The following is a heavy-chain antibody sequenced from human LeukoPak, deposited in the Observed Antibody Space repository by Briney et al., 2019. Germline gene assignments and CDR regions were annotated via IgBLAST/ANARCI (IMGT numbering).Heavy chain of an antibody. CDR2: IYYSGST. D-gene: IGHD5-12*01. CDR1: GGSMSSYY. CDR3: ARVRYSGYGDFDY. V-gene: IGHV4-59*01. J-gene: IGHJ4*02. Sequence: PSETLPLTCTVSGGSMSSYYWSWIRQPPGKGLQWIGHIYYSGSTKYNPSLKSRVTISVDTSKNQFSLKLSSVTPADTAVYYCARVRYSGYGDFDYWGQGTLVTVSS.